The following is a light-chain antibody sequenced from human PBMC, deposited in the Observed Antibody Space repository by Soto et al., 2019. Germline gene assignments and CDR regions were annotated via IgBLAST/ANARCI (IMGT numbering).Light chain of an antibody. V-gene: IGLV2-14*03. CDR1: SSDVGGYNY. J-gene: IGLJ2*01. CDR2: DVS. Sequence: QSVLTQPASVSGSPGQSITISCTGTSSDVGGYNYVSWYQHHPGRAPQLMIYDVSNRPSGVSNRFSGSKSGNTVSLTISGLRAEDEADYYCSSYTSSSTDVAFGGGTKLTVL. CDR3: SSYTSSSTDVA.